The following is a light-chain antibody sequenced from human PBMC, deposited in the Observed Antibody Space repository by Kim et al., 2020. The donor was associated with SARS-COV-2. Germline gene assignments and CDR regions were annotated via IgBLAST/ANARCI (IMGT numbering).Light chain of an antibody. V-gene: IGKV3-11*01. CDR1: QSVGNH. Sequence: EIMLTQSPATLSLSPGERVTLSCRASQSVGNHLGWYLQKPGQAPRLLIFDASSRATGIPDRFSGSGSGTDFTLIISSLEPEDFAVYYCQHRGIWPITFGQGTRLEIK. CDR2: DAS. CDR3: QHRGIWPIT. J-gene: IGKJ5*01.